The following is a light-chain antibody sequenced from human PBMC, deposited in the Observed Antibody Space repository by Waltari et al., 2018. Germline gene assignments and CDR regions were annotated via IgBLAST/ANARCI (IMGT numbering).Light chain of an antibody. J-gene: IGLJ3*02. CDR3: QSYDNNLSGWV. Sequence: QSVLTQPPSVSGAPGQRVTISCTGSSSNIGAGYDVHWYQHLPGAAPKLIMYGHSNRPSGVPDRFSGSKSGTSASLAITGVQAEDEADYYCQSYDNNLSGWVFGGGSSLTVL. CDR1: SSNIGAGYD. CDR2: GHS. V-gene: IGLV1-40*01.